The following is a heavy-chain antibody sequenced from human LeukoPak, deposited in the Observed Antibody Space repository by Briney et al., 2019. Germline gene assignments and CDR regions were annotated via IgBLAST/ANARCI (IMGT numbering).Heavy chain of an antibody. Sequence: ASVKVSCKASGYTFTSYGISWVRQAPGQGLEWMGWISAYNGNTNYAQKLQGRVTMTTDISTSTAYMELRSLRSDDTAVYYCARDYDILTGFRWFDPWGQGTLVTVSS. D-gene: IGHD3-9*01. CDR3: ARDYDILTGFRWFDP. CDR1: GYTFTSYG. J-gene: IGHJ5*02. V-gene: IGHV1-18*04. CDR2: ISAYNGNT.